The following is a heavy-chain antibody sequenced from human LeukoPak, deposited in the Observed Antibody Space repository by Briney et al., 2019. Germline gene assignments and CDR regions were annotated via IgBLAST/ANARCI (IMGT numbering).Heavy chain of an antibody. CDR2: ISSSGGTI. J-gene: IGHJ4*02. V-gene: IGHV3-11*01. D-gene: IGHD7-27*01. CDR1: GGSISSSSYY. Sequence: LSLTCTVSGGSISSSSYYWGWIRQPPGKGLEWISYISSSGGTIYYADSVKGRFTISRDNAKNSLYLQMNSLRAEDTAVYYCAKEGGDWGEGYFDYWGQGTLVTVSS. CDR3: AKEGGDWGEGYFDY.